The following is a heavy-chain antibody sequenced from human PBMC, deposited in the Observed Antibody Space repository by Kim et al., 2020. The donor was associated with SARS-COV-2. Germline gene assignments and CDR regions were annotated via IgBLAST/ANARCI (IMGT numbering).Heavy chain of an antibody. V-gene: IGHV3-9*01. CDR2: ISWNSGSI. Sequence: GGSLRLSCAASGFTFDDYAMHWVRQAPGKGLEWVSGISWNSGSIGYADSVKGRFTISRDNAKNSLYLQMNSLRAEDTALYYCAKATQGSWFDPWGQGTLVTVSS. J-gene: IGHJ5*02. CDR3: AKATQGSWFDP. CDR1: GFTFDDYA. D-gene: IGHD3-10*01.